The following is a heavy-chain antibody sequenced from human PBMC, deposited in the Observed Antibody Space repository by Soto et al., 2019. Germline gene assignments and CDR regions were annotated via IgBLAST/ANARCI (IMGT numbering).Heavy chain of an antibody. V-gene: IGHV3-48*02. CDR2: ISSSSSTI. CDR1: GFTFSSYS. J-gene: IGHJ4*02. Sequence: EVQLVESGGGLVQPGGSLRLSCAASGFTFSSYSMNWVRQAPGKGLEWVSYISSSSSTIYYADSVKGRFTISRDNAKNSLYLQMNSLRDEDMAVYYCARDFPIAYSSSWTPFDYWGQGTLVTVSS. CDR3: ARDFPIAYSSSWTPFDY. D-gene: IGHD6-13*01.